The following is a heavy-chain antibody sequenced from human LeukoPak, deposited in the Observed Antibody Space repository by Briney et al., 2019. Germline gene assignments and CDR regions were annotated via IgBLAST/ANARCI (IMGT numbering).Heavy chain of an antibody. J-gene: IGHJ4*02. Sequence: ASVKVSCKASGYTFTEYYMQWVRQAPGQGLEWMGWINPHSGGTNYAQKFQGRVTMTRDTSISTAYMELSRLRSDDTAVYYCARFDQVSETAGGYWGQGTLVTVSS. CDR2: INPHSGGT. CDR3: ARFDQVSETAGGY. V-gene: IGHV1-2*02. D-gene: IGHD5/OR15-5a*01. CDR1: GYTFTEYY.